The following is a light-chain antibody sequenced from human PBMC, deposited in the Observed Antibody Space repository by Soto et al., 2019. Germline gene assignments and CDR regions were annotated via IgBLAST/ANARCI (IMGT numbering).Light chain of an antibody. V-gene: IGKV1-39*01. CDR1: QSLSGY. J-gene: IGKJ1*01. CDR2: AAT. CDR3: QQSYNALGG. Sequence: DIQMTQSPSSLSASVGDRVTITCRASQSLSGYLNWYQQKPGKAPKLLIYAATSLQSGVPSRFSGSGSGTDFTLTISSLQPEDSATYYCQQSYNALGGFGQGTKVEIK.